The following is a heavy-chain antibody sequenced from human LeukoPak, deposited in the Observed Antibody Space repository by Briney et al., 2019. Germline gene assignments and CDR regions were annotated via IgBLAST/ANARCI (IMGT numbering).Heavy chain of an antibody. CDR1: GGFISSGGYY. J-gene: IGHJ4*02. V-gene: IGHV4-31*03. Sequence: SQTLSLTCIVSGGFISSGGYYWTWIRQPSGKGLECIGYIYYSGSTYYNPSLKSRISMSLDTSKNQFSLKLSSVTAADTAVYYCARGPAGSYFHVPDYWGQGTLVTVSS. CDR2: IYYSGST. D-gene: IGHD3-10*01. CDR3: ARGPAGSYFHVPDY.